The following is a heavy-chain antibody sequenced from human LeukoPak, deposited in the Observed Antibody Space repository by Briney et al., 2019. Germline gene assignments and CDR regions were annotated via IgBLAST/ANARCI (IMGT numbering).Heavy chain of an antibody. J-gene: IGHJ3*02. D-gene: IGHD4-23*01. CDR1: GGSISSYY. Sequence: SETLSLTSTVSGGSISSYYWSWIRQPPGKGLEWIGYIYYSGITNYNPSLKSRVSMSVDTSKNHFSLTLTSVTAAHTAVYYFARQGYGGNSLDAFHIWGQGTMVTVSS. CDR3: ARQGYGGNSLDAFHI. CDR2: IYYSGIT. V-gene: IGHV4-59*08.